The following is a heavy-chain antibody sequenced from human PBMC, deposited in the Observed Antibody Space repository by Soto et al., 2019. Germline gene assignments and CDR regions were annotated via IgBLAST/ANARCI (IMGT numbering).Heavy chain of an antibody. Sequence: KASETLSLTCTVSGGSISSGGYYWSWIRQHPGKGLEWIGYIYYSGSTYYNPSLKSRVTISVDTSKNQFSLKLSSVTAADTAVYYCARDRRSVAGWFDPWGQGTLVTVSS. J-gene: IGHJ5*02. CDR2: IYYSGST. V-gene: IGHV4-31*03. D-gene: IGHD6-19*01. CDR3: ARDRRSVAGWFDP. CDR1: GGSISSGGYY.